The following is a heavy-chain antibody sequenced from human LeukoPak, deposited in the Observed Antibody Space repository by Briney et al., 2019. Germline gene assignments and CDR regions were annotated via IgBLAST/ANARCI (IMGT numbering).Heavy chain of an antibody. J-gene: IGHJ4*02. D-gene: IGHD6-6*01. V-gene: IGHV3-49*03. CDR3: AKEDSSSSFGDFDY. CDR1: GFTFGDYA. CDR2: IRSKAYGGTT. Sequence: GGSLRLSCTASGFTFGDYAMSWFRQAPGKGLEWVGFIRSKAYGGTTEYAASVKGRFTISRDDSKNTLYLQMNSLRAEDTAVYYCAKEDSSSSFGDFDYWGQGTLVTVSS.